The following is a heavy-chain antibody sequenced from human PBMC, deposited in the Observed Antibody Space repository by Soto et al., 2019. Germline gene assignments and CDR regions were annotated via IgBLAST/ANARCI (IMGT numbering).Heavy chain of an antibody. CDR2: IYPGDSDT. CDR1: GYSFTSYW. Sequence: GESLKISCKGSGYSFTSYWIGWVRQMPGKGLEWMGIIYPGDSDTRYSPSFQGQVTISADKSISTAYLQWSSLKASDTAMYYCARHNGGNSIYYYYGMDVWGQGTTVTVSS. J-gene: IGHJ6*02. CDR3: ARHNGGNSIYYYYGMDV. V-gene: IGHV5-51*01. D-gene: IGHD2-21*02.